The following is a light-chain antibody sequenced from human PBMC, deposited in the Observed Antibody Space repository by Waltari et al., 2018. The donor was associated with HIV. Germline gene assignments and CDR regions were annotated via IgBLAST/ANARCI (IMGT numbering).Light chain of an antibody. CDR3: NSYTSTNNWV. J-gene: IGLJ3*02. Sequence: HSALPQPPSVSGSPGLSVPLSCTGPSSDVGSYNRVSLYQQPPGPPPKHIIYDVSNRLSGVPGRFSGSKSGNTASLTISGLQAEHEADYYCNSYTSTNNWVLGGGTKRTVL. V-gene: IGLV2-18*02. CDR2: DVS. CDR1: SSDVGSYNR.